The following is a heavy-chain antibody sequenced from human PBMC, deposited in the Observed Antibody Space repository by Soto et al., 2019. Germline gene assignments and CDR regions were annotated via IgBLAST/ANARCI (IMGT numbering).Heavy chain of an antibody. CDR2: ISAYNDHT. Sequence: QVQLVQSGTEVKKPGASVKVSCKASGYIMTTYGVSWVRQAPGQGLEWVGWISAYNDHTNYAQKFQGRVTMTTDTSTSTAYMELGSLRSDDTAVYYCARGTYFDYWGQGTLVTVSS. V-gene: IGHV1-18*01. J-gene: IGHJ4*02. D-gene: IGHD1-1*01. CDR3: ARGTYFDY. CDR1: GYIMTTYG.